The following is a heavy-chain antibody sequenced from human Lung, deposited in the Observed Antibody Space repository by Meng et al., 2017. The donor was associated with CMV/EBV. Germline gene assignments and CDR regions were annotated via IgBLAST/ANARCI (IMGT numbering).Heavy chain of an antibody. CDR3: TAWQGYKDYYYYGMDV. J-gene: IGHJ6*02. V-gene: IGHV3-73*01. CDR2: IRSKANSSAT. D-gene: IGHD5-24*01. CDR1: GFTFSGSA. Sequence: GEXXTISCAASGFTFSGSAMHWVRQASGKGLEWVGRIRSKANSSATAYAASVIARFTISRDDSKNTAYLQMNSLKTEDTAVYYCTAWQGYKDYYYYGMDVWXQGTXVTVSS.